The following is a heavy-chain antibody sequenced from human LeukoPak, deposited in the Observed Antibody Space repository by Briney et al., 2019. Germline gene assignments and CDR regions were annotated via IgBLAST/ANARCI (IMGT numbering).Heavy chain of an antibody. V-gene: IGHV4-34*01. J-gene: IGHJ5*02. Sequence: SQTLSLTCAVYGGSFSGYYWSWIRQPPEKGLEWIGEINHSGSTNYNPSLKSRVTISVDTSKNQFSLKLSSVTAADTPVYYCARRYYYGTGGFDPWGQGTLVTVSS. CDR3: ARRYYYGTGGFDP. CDR2: INHSGST. D-gene: IGHD3-10*01. CDR1: GGSFSGYY.